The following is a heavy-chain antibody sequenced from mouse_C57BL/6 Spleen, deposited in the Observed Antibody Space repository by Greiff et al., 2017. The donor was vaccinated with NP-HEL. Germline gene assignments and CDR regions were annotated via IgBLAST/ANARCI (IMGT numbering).Heavy chain of an antibody. CDR3: TREGGNYGFDY. J-gene: IGHJ2*01. Sequence: EVQGVESGEGLVKPGGSLKLSCAASGFTFSSYAMSWVRQTPEKRLEWVAYISSGGDYIYYADTVKGRFTISRDNARNTLYLQMSSLKSEDTAMYYCTREGGNYGFDYWGQGTTLTVSS. D-gene: IGHD2-1*01. V-gene: IGHV5-9-1*02. CDR2: ISSGGDYI. CDR1: GFTFSSYA.